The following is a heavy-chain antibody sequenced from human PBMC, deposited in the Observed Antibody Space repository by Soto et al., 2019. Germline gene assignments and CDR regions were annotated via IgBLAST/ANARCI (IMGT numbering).Heavy chain of an antibody. J-gene: IGHJ5*02. Sequence: PSETLSLTCTVSGGSISSSSYYWGWIRQPPGKGLEWIGSIYYSGSTYYNPSLKSRVTVSVDTSKNQFSLKLSSVTAADTAVYYCARHPSNFWFDPWGQGTPVTVS. D-gene: IGHD4-4*01. V-gene: IGHV4-39*01. CDR2: IYYSGST. CDR1: GGSISSSSYY. CDR3: ARHPSNFWFDP.